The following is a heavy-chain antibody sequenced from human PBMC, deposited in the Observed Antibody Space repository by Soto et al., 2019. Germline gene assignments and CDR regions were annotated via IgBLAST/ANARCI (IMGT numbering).Heavy chain of an antibody. CDR2: IHYTGSI. CDR3: AREDDGGDRDYYGLDV. CDR1: GGSISSEYFH. Sequence: SETLSLTCAVSGGSISSEYFHWTWIRQSPGKGLEWIGYIHYTGSIMYNPSFKSRLTMAVDTTKNQFSLQLTSVTAADTAVYFCAREDDGGDRDYYGLDVLGQGTTVTLSS. V-gene: IGHV4-30-4*08. D-gene: IGHD2-21*02. J-gene: IGHJ6*02.